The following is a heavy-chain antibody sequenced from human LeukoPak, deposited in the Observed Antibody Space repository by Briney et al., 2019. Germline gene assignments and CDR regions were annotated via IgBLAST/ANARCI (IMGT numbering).Heavy chain of an antibody. CDR3: VRDLGGRSGH. CDR1: GFTFSSNW. Sequence: GGSLRLSCAASGFTFSSNWMHWVRQAPGKGLVWVTRINEDGSTTNYADSVKGRSTIFRDNAKNTLYLQMNSLRAEDTAVYYCVRDLGGRSGHWGQGTLVTVSS. J-gene: IGHJ4*02. CDR2: INEDGSTT. V-gene: IGHV3-74*01. D-gene: IGHD1-26*01.